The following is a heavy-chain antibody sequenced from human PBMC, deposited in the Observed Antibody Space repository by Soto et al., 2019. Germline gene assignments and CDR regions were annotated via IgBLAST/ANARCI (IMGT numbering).Heavy chain of an antibody. J-gene: IGHJ4*01. CDR1: GYTFSDYI. V-gene: IGHV1-18*01. CDR2: FSDYNGNT. CDR3: ARDSLTYSSPFDY. D-gene: IGHD6-13*01. Sequence: FQLGQSGAERKKPGASGKISCKASGYTFSDYIITWGRQAPGQGLEWMGWFSDYNGNTNYAQKFLGRVSMTTDTSTSTAYLELKSLTSDDTAVYYCARDSLTYSSPFDYWGQGTLITVSS.